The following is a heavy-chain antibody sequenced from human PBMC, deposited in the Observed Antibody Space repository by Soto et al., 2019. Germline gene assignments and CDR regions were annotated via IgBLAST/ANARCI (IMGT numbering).Heavy chain of an antibody. CDR2: ISGSGGST. CDR3: AKDAQPGWIQLWQLQGYFDY. V-gene: IGHV3-23*01. D-gene: IGHD5-18*01. Sequence: GGSLRLSCAASGFTFSSYAMSWVRQAPGKGLEWVSAISGSGGSTYYADSVKGRFTISRDNSKNTLDLHMNSLRAEDTAVYYCAKDAQPGWIQLWQLQGYFDYWGQGTLVTVSS. J-gene: IGHJ4*02. CDR1: GFTFSSYA.